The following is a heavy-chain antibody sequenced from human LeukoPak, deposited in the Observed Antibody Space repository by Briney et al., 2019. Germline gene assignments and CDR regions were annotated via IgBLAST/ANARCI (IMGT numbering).Heavy chain of an antibody. V-gene: IGHV3-7*01. CDR3: ARVRYDCWSVSLGQYFDY. CDR2: IKPDGSEK. CDR1: GLIFSKYW. D-gene: IGHD3-3*01. Sequence: GGSLRLSCAASGLIFSKYWMTWVRQAPGKGLEWVASIKPDGSEKYYLDSVKGRFTISRDNARDSLYLQMNSLRAEDTAVYYCARVRYDCWSVSLGQYFDYWGQGTLVAVSS. J-gene: IGHJ4*02.